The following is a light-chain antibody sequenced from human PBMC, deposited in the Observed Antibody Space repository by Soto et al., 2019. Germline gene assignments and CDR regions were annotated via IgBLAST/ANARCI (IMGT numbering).Light chain of an antibody. V-gene: IGKV3-11*01. Sequence: IVLTQSPATLSLSPGERATLSCRASQSVSIYLAWYQQKPGQAPRLLIYDASNRATGIPARFSGSGSGTDFTLTISSLEPEDFAVYYCQQRSNWPRLTFGGGTKVEIK. CDR2: DAS. CDR3: QQRSNWPRLT. CDR1: QSVSIY. J-gene: IGKJ4*01.